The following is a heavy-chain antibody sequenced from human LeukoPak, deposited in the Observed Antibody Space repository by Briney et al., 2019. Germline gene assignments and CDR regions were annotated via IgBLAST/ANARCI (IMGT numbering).Heavy chain of an antibody. CDR2: IYTSGST. CDR1: GGSISSGSYY. Sequence: SETLSLTCTVSGGSISSGSYYWSWIRQPAGKGLEWIGRIYTSGSTNYNPSLKSRVTISVDTSKNQFSLKLSSVTAADTAVYYCTRETVVAATLGHYFDYWGQGTLVTVSS. J-gene: IGHJ4*02. D-gene: IGHD2-15*01. V-gene: IGHV4-61*02. CDR3: TRETVVAATLGHYFDY.